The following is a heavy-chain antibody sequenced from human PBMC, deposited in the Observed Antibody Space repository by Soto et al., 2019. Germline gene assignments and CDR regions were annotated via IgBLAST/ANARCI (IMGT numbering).Heavy chain of an antibody. D-gene: IGHD3-3*01. CDR3: ARAYDFWSGYAPSFDY. J-gene: IGHJ4*02. CDR2: INHSGST. CDR1: GGSFSGYY. V-gene: IGHV4-34*01. Sequence: SETLSLTCAVYGGSFSGYYWSWIRQPPGKGLEWIGEINHSGSTNYNPSLKSRVTISVDTSKNQFSLKLSSVTAADTAVYYCARAYDFWSGYAPSFDYWGQGTLVTLSS.